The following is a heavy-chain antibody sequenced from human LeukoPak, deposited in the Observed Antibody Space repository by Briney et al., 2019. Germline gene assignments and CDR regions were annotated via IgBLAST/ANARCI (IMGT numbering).Heavy chain of an antibody. J-gene: IGHJ4*02. CDR3: AKDGAGDYDILTGYYNTIPIDY. V-gene: IGHV3-15*04. CDR2: IESKTDGGTT. D-gene: IGHD3-9*01. CDR1: GFSFSDAW. Sequence: GGSHRLSCAVSGFSFSDAWMSWVRQTPGKGLEWVGRIESKTDGGTTDYAALVKGRFTISRDNSKNTLYLQMNSLRAEDTAVYYCAKDGAGDYDILTGYYNTIPIDYWGQGTLVTVSS.